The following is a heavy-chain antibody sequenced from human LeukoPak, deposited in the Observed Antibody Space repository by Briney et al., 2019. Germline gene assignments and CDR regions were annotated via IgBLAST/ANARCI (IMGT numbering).Heavy chain of an antibody. J-gene: IGHJ4*02. V-gene: IGHV3-48*03. D-gene: IGHD2-15*01. Sequence: GGSLRLSCAASGFTFSSYEMNWVRQAPGKGLEWVSYISSSGSTIYYADSVKGRFTISRDNSKNTLYLQMNNLRAEDTAVYYCAPRVVGSAPFDYWGQGTLVTVSS. CDR3: APRVVGSAPFDY. CDR2: ISSSGSTI. CDR1: GFTFSSYE.